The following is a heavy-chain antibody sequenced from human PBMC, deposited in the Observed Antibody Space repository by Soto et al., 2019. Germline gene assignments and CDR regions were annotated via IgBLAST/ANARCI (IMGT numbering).Heavy chain of an antibody. J-gene: IGHJ4*02. CDR3: ARGPYYYDSSGYYLVDY. V-gene: IGHV4-30-4*01. Sequence: PSETLSLTCTVSGGSISSGDYYWSWIRQPPGKGLEWIGYIYYSGSTYYNPSLKSRVTISVDTSKNQFSLKLSSVTAADTAVYYCARGPYYYDSSGYYLVDYWGQGTLVTVSS. CDR1: GGSISSGDYY. D-gene: IGHD3-22*01. CDR2: IYYSGST.